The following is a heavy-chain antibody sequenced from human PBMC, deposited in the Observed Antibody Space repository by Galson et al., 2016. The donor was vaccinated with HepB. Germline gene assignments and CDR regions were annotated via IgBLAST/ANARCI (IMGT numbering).Heavy chain of an antibody. Sequence: SETLSLTCTVSGASVSRTGHYWNWLRQPPGKGLERIGCIYDSGRTTYNPSLQSRVTMSIDTSKKQFSLNLRSVTAADTAVYYFTRAADYGDYGQGMDVWGQGTMVIVSS. D-gene: IGHD4-17*01. V-gene: IGHV4-61*08. J-gene: IGHJ6*02. CDR3: TRAADYGDYGQGMDV. CDR1: GASVSRTGHY. CDR2: IYDSGRT.